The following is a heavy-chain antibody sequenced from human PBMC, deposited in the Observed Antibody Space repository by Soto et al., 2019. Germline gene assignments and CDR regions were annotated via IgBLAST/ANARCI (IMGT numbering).Heavy chain of an antibody. CDR3: TREGSAPYYYYGMDA. V-gene: IGHV1-18*01. CDR1: GYTFTTYG. Sequence: QVQLEQSAPAVKKPGASVKCSCKASGYTFTTYGISWVRQAPGQGLEWLGWINTHNGNTNYAQNLQGRVIMTADTSTSTAYMELRSLRSDDTAIYYCTREGSAPYYYYGMDAWGQGTTGTVSS. J-gene: IGHJ6*02. D-gene: IGHD3-10*01. CDR2: INTHNGNT.